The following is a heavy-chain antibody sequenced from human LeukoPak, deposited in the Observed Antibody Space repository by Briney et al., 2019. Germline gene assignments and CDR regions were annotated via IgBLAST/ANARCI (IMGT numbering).Heavy chain of an antibody. CDR3: ARASSTVTTDAFDI. V-gene: IGHV4-34*01. Sequence: SETLSLTCAVYGGSFSGYYWSWIRQPPGKGLEWIGEINHSGSTNYNPSLKSRVTISVDTSKNQFSLKLTSVTAADTAVYYCARASSTVTTDAFDIWGQGTMVTVSS. D-gene: IGHD4-11*01. CDR2: INHSGST. J-gene: IGHJ3*02. CDR1: GGSFSGYY.